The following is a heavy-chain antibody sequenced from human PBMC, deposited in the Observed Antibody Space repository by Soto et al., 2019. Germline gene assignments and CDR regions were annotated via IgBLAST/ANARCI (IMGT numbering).Heavy chain of an antibody. D-gene: IGHD2-8*01. CDR2: ISAYNGNT. CDR1: GYTFTSYG. V-gene: IGHV1-18*01. Sequence: ASVKVSCKASGYTFTSYGISWVRQAPGQGLEWMGWISAYNGNTNYAQKFQGRVTISRDNSKNTLFLQMSSLRAEDTAVYFCARWGFDANGYPTGIDHWGQGTLVTVSS. J-gene: IGHJ4*02. CDR3: ARWGFDANGYPTGIDH.